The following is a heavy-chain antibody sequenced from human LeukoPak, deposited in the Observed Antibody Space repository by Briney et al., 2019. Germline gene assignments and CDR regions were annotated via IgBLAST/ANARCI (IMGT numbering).Heavy chain of an antibody. CDR2: VSHDGSNK. J-gene: IGHJ6*02. D-gene: IGHD4-23*01. V-gene: IGHV3-30*04. CDR1: GFTFSSYA. Sequence: GRSLRLSCAASGFTFSSYAMHWVRQAPGKGLEWVAVVSHDGSNKYYADSVKGRFTISRDNSKNTLYPQMNSLRAEDTAVYYCARGAVVTHYYYYGMDVWGQGTTVTVSS. CDR3: ARGAVVTHYYYYGMDV.